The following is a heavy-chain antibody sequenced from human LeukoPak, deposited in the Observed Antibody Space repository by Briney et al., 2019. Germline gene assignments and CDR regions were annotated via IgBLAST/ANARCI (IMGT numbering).Heavy chain of an antibody. CDR1: GGSFSGYY. Sequence: SETLSLTCAVYGGSFSGYYWSWIRQPPGKGLEWIGEINHSGSTNYNPSLKSRVTISVDTSKNQFSLKLSSVTAADTAVYYCARKYNPFDPWGQGTLVTVSS. CDR3: ARKYNPFDP. V-gene: IGHV4-34*01. D-gene: IGHD1-14*01. CDR2: INHSGST. J-gene: IGHJ5*02.